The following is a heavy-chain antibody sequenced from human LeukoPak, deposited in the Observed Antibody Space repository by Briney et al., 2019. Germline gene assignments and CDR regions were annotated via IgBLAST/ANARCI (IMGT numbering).Heavy chain of an antibody. J-gene: IGHJ4*02. CDR2: ISSSSSYT. D-gene: IGHD4-17*01. Sequence: GGSLRLSCAASGFTFSDYYMSWLRQAPGKGLEWVSYISSSSSYTNYADSVKGRFTISRDNAKNSLYLQMNSLRAEDTAVYYCARAGYGDYSDYWGQGTLVTVSS. CDR1: GFTFSDYY. CDR3: ARAGYGDYSDY. V-gene: IGHV3-11*06.